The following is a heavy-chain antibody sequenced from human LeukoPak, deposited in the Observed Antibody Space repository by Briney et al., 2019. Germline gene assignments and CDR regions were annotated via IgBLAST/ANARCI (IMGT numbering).Heavy chain of an antibody. Sequence: ASVKVSCKASGYAFTSYAMHWVRQAPGQRLEWMGWINAGNGNTKYSQKFQGRVTITRDTSASTAYTELSSLRSEDTAVYYCARDPRIAVLDYFDYWGQGTLVTVSS. CDR2: INAGNGNT. J-gene: IGHJ4*02. D-gene: IGHD6-19*01. CDR1: GYAFTSYA. CDR3: ARDPRIAVLDYFDY. V-gene: IGHV1-3*01.